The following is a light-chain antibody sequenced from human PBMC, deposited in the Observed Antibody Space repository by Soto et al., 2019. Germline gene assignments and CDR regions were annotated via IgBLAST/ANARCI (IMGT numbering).Light chain of an antibody. Sequence: AIQLTQSPSFLSASVGDRVTMPCRPSQGITTDLGWYQQKPGKAPKLLIYAASNLQSGVPSRFSGSGSGTDFTLTISSLQPEDFATYYCLQDYHYPRTFGQGTKVDIK. CDR1: QGITTD. J-gene: IGKJ2*01. V-gene: IGKV1-6*01. CDR2: AAS. CDR3: LQDYHYPRT.